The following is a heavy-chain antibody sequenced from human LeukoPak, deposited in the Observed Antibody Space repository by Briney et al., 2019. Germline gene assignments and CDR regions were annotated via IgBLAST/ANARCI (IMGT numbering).Heavy chain of an antibody. J-gene: IGHJ6*02. CDR3: AKDSYWFPISYYYGMDV. D-gene: IGHD2-8*02. Sequence: PGGSLRLSCAASGFTFSSYAMHWVRQAPGKGLEWMAVISQDGSNTYYADSVKGRFTISRDKSKNTVHLQLDSLRAEDTAVYYCAKDSYWFPISYYYGMDVWGQGTTVTVSS. V-gene: IGHV3-30*18. CDR2: ISQDGSNT. CDR1: GFTFSSYA.